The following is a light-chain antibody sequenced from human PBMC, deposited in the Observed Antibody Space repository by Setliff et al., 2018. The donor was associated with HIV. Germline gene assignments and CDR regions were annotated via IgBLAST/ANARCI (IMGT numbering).Light chain of an antibody. J-gene: IGLJ1*01. CDR1: SSDIGRYNL. Sequence: QSVLTQPASVSGSPGQSITISCTGTSSDIGRYNLVSWYQQYPGKAPKLMIYQATKRPSGVSNRFSGSKSGNTASLTISGLQADDEADYYCCSNTGSNTYFFGSGTKVTVL. CDR3: CSNTGSNTYF. CDR2: QAT. V-gene: IGLV2-23*01.